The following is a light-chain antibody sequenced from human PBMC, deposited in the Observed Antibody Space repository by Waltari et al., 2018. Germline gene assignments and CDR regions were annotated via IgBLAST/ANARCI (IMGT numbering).Light chain of an antibody. Sequence: DIQMTQSPSSLSASVGDRVTITCRASQSIGTHLKWYQQRPGTAPNLLIYGASSLERGVPSRFSGSGSGTDFTLTISSLQPEDFATYYCQQSYSMWTFGQGTKVEI. CDR3: QQSYSMWT. V-gene: IGKV1-39*01. CDR1: QSIGTH. CDR2: GAS. J-gene: IGKJ1*01.